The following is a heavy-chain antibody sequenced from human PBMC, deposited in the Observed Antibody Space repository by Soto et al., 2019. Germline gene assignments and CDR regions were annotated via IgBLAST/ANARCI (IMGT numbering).Heavy chain of an antibody. CDR1: GGSISTGGYY. CDR3: AGEPLT. CDR2: IYYIGST. J-gene: IGHJ4*02. V-gene: IGHV4-31*03. Sequence: QVQLQESGPGLVKPSQTLSLTCTVSGGSISTGGYYWSWIRQHPGKGLEWVGHIYYIGSTYYIPSLKSGVTISVDTSKNRCARKLSSVTAADTAVYYCAGEPLTWRQGTLVTVPS.